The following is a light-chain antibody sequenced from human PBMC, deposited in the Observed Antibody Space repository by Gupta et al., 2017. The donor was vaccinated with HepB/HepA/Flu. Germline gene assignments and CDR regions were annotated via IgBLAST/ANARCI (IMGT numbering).Light chain of an antibody. J-gene: IGLJ3*02. Sequence: QSVLTQPPSVSAAPGKKVTISCSGSSSNIGNNYVSCYQQLPGTAPKLLIYENNKRPSGIPDRFSGSKSGTSATLVITGLQTGDEADYYCGTWDSSLSAVFGGGTRLTVI. CDR1: SSNIGNNY. V-gene: IGLV1-51*02. CDR2: ENN. CDR3: GTWDSSLSAV.